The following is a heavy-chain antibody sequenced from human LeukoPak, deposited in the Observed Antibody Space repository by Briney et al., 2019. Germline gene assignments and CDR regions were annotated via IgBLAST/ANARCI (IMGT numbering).Heavy chain of an antibody. V-gene: IGHV3-23*01. CDR1: GFTFSSYA. CDR2: ISGSGGST. D-gene: IGHD3-22*01. CDR3: AKNSPPYYYDSSGYFPFDY. J-gene: IGHJ4*02. Sequence: GGSLRLSCAASGFTFSSYAMSWVRQAPGKGLEWVSAISGSGGSTYYADSVKGRFTISRDNSKNTLYLQMNSLRAEDTAVYYCAKNSPPYYYDSSGYFPFDYWGQGTLVTVSS.